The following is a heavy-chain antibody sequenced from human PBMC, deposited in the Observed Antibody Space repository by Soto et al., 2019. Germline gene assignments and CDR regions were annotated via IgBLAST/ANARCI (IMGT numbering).Heavy chain of an antibody. D-gene: IGHD4-17*01. J-gene: IGHJ6*02. V-gene: IGHV3-9*01. CDR3: AKDINGYYYYGMDV. CDR1: GFTFDDYA. Sequence: GGSLRLSCAASGFTFDDYAMHWVRQAPGKGLEWVSGISWNSGSLGYADSVKGRFTISRDNAKNSLYLQMNSLRAEDTALYYCAKDINGYYYYGMDVWGQGTTVTVSS. CDR2: ISWNSGSL.